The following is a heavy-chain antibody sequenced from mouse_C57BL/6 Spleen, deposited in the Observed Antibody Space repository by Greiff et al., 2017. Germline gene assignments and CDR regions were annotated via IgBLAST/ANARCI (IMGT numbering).Heavy chain of an antibody. CDR1: GYTFTSYW. D-gene: IGHD6-1*01. CDR2: IDPSDSYT. Sequence: QVQLQQPGAELVMPGASVKLSCKASGYTFTSYWMHWVKQRPGQGLEWIGEIDPSDSYTNYNQKFKGKSTLTVDKSSSTAYMQLSSLTSADSAVYYCAGSHHCAYWGQGTLVTVSA. CDR3: AGSHHCAY. V-gene: IGHV1-69*01. J-gene: IGHJ3*01.